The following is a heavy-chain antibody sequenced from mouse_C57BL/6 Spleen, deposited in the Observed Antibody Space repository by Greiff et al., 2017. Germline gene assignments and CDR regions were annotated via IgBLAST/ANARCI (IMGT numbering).Heavy chain of an antibody. CDR2: INPSSGYT. J-gene: IGHJ1*03. CDR1: GYTFTSYW. CDR3: ARSVITTVVSPAFDV. V-gene: IGHV1-7*01. D-gene: IGHD1-1*01. Sequence: VQLQESGAELAKPGASVKLSCKASGYTFTSYWMHWVKQRPGQGLEWIGYINPSSGYTKYNQKFKDKATLTAEKSSSTAYMQLSSLTYEDSAVYYCARSVITTVVSPAFDVWGTGTTVTVSS.